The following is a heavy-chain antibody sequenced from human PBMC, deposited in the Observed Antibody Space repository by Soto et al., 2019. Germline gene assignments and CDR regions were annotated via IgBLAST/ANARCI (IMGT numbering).Heavy chain of an antibody. CDR2: IWSDGNTK. V-gene: IGHV3-33*01. CDR3: GSYRGGWELIH. J-gene: IGHJ4*02. Sequence: QVQLVESGGGVVQPGRSLRLSCAASGFTFSSYGMHWVRQAPGKGLEWVAVIWSDGNTKFYADSVKGRFTISRENPKNTLYLQNKSLRVEDPALYYCGSYRGGWELIHWGQGTLVSVSS. CDR1: GFTFSSYG. D-gene: IGHD1-26*01.